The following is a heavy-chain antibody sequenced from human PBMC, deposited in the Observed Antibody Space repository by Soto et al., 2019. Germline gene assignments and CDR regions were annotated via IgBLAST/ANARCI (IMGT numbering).Heavy chain of an antibody. V-gene: IGHV3-30*18. D-gene: IGHD2-15*01. CDR3: AKEGCSGGSCYSIDYYYVMDV. CDR1: GFTFSSYG. J-gene: IGHJ6*02. Sequence: GGSLRLSCAASGFTFSSYGMHWVRQAPGKGLEWVAVISYDGSNKYYADSVKGRFTISRDNSKNTLYLQMNSLRAEDTAVYYCAKEGCSGGSCYSIDYYYVMDVWGQGTTVTVSS. CDR2: ISYDGSNK.